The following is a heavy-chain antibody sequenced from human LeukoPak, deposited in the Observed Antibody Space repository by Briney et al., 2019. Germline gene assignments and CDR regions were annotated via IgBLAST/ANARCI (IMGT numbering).Heavy chain of an antibody. Sequence: GGSLRLSCAACGVTFSNDGMDWVRHARGRGLEWVSSISASSSYIWYADSVKGRFTISRDNAKSSLYLQMDSLRAEDTAVYYCAKERACGASSCVAYYFDSWGQGTLVTVSS. CDR2: ISASSSYI. CDR3: AKERACGASSCVAYYFDS. CDR1: GVTFSNDG. D-gene: IGHD2-2*01. J-gene: IGHJ4*02. V-gene: IGHV3-21*01.